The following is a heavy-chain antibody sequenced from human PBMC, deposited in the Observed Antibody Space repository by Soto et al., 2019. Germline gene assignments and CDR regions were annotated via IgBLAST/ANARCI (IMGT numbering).Heavy chain of an antibody. Sequence: GGSLRLSCAASGFTFSSYWMSWVRQAPGKGLEWVANIKQDGSEKYYLDYVKGRCTISRYNAKKSLYLQMNSLRAEDAAVYYFSRALPSPSDTSGYRGNSCFDPWGQGTLVTVSS. D-gene: IGHD3-22*01. CDR3: SRALPSPSDTSGYRGNSCFDP. CDR1: GFTFSSYW. J-gene: IGHJ5*02. V-gene: IGHV3-7*01. CDR2: IKQDGSEK.